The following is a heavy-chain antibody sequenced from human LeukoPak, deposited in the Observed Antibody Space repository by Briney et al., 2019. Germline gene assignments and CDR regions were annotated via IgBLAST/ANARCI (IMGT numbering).Heavy chain of an antibody. Sequence: GASVKVSCKASGGTFSSYAISWVRQAPGQGLEWMGGIIPIFGTANYAQKFQGRVTITADKSTSTAYMELSSLRSEDTAVYYCARVLEDYYDSSGYDLDYWGQGTLVTVSS. CDR3: ARVLEDYYDSSGYDLDY. V-gene: IGHV1-69*06. CDR2: IIPIFGTA. CDR1: GGTFSSYA. D-gene: IGHD3-22*01. J-gene: IGHJ4*02.